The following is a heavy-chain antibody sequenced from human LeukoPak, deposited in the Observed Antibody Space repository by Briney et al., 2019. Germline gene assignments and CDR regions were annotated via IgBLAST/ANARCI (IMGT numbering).Heavy chain of an antibody. CDR3: ARDDDTSSHYSLFEY. V-gene: IGHV3-33*01. Sequence: GGSLRLSGAASGFTLRSHGMHWVRQAPGKGLEWVAVIWCHGRSKYYADSVKGRFSISRDTSTSTVYLQMNSLRVEDTAIYYCARDDDTSSHYSLFEYWGQGTRVTVSS. D-gene: IGHD3-22*01. J-gene: IGHJ4*02. CDR1: GFTLRSHG. CDR2: IWCHGRSK.